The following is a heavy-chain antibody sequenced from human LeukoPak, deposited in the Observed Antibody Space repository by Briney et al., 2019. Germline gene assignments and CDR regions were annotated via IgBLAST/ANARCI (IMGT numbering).Heavy chain of an antibody. CDR3: ARGLGISYDSSGYYYAGAFDI. V-gene: IGHV1-18*01. J-gene: IGHJ3*02. CDR1: GYTFTSYG. D-gene: IGHD3-22*01. Sequence: VASVKVSCKASGYTFTSYGISWVRQAPGQGLEWMGWISAYNGNTNYARKLQGRVTMTTDTSTSTAYMELGSLRSDDTAVYYCARGLGISYDSSGYYYAGAFDIWGQGTMVTVSS. CDR2: ISAYNGNT.